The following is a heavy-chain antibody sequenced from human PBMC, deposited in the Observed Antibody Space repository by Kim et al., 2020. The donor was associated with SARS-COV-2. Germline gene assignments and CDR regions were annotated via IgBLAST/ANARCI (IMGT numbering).Heavy chain of an antibody. CDR1: GGSISIYY. CDR3: ARVHRDGLQYTSNWFSDL. J-gene: IGHJ2*01. V-gene: IGHV4-59*01. Sequence: SETLSLTCTLSGGSISIYYWSWIRQPPGNGLEWVGYIYYRGSPNYNPSFRSRATLSVDPSKNQLSLKLTSVTVADTAVYYCARVHRDGLQYTSNWFSDL. D-gene: IGHD3-9*01. CDR2: IYYRGSP.